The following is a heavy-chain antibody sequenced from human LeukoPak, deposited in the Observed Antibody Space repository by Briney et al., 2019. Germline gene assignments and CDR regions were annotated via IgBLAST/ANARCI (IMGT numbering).Heavy chain of an antibody. V-gene: IGHV3-66*01. Sequence: PGGSLRLSCAASGFTVSSNYMSWVRQAPGKGLEWVSVIYSGGSTYYADSVKGRFTISRDNSKNTLYLQMNSLRAEDTAVYYCARSRDDFWSVDYWGQGTLVTVSS. CDR3: ARSRDDFWSVDY. D-gene: IGHD3-3*01. CDR1: GFTVSSNY. J-gene: IGHJ4*02. CDR2: IYSGGST.